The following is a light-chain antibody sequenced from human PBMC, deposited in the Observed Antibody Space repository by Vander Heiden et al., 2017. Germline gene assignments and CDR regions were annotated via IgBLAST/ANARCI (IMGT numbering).Light chain of an antibody. V-gene: IGKV1-27*01. J-gene: IGKJ3*01. Sequence: DIQMTQSPSSLSASVGDTLTITCRASQGISNYLAWYQQRPGQVPKILIYAAYTLQSGVPSRFSGGGSGTDFTLTISGLQPEDVATYYCQKYNTGVTFGPGTKVDLK. CDR2: AAY. CDR1: QGISNY. CDR3: QKYNTGVT.